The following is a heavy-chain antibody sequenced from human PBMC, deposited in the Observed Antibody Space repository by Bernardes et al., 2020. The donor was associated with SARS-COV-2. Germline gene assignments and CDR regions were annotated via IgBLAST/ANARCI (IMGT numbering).Heavy chain of an antibody. Sequence: GVSLRLPCAASGFTFHSAWMTWVRQAPGKGLEWVGRITSKATGETTDYAAPVKGRFTISRDDSTDTVFLEMNSLETEDTGTYYCAWLYYSYFRYWGQGTMVTGSP. V-gene: IGHV3-15*01. CDR1: GFTFHSAW. D-gene: IGHD2-8*01. CDR2: ITSKATGETT. J-gene: IGHJ4*02. CDR3: AWLYYSYFRY.